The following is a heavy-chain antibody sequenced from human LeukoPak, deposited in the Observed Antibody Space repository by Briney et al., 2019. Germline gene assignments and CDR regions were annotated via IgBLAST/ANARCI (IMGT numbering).Heavy chain of an antibody. CDR3: ARGVRGQQLVYYYYYYMDV. D-gene: IGHD6-13*01. CDR2: IHDSGST. Sequence: PSETLSLTCAVYGDSTSSGGYSWSWIRQTPGKGLEWIAYIHDSGSTYNNPSLKSRLSISIDTSKNQFSLKLSSVTAADTAVYYCARGVRGQQLVYYYYYYMDVWGKGTTVTVSS. J-gene: IGHJ6*03. V-gene: IGHV4-30-4*07. CDR1: GDSTSSGGYS.